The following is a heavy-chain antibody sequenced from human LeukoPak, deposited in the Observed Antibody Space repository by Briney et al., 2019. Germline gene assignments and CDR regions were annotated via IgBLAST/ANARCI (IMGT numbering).Heavy chain of an antibody. D-gene: IGHD1-14*01. V-gene: IGHV4-39*01. CDR2: IYYSGST. CDR1: GGSISSSSYY. CDR3: ARKGVLTADY. Sequence: PSETLSLTCTVSGGSISSSSYYWGWIRQPPGKGLEWIGSIYYSGSTYYNPSLKSRVTISVDTSKNQFALALSSVTAAETAVYYCARKGVLTADYWGQGTLVTVSS. J-gene: IGHJ4*02.